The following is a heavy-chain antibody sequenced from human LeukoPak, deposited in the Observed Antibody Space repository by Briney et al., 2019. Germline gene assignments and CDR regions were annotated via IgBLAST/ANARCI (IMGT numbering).Heavy chain of an antibody. CDR1: GFTFSSYW. Sequence: GRSLRLSCAASGFTFSSYWMNWVRQAPGKGLEWVANIKQDGSEKYYVDSVKGRFTISRDNAKNSLFLQMNSLRAEDTAVYYCARLVSGVRGTYYFDYWGQGTLVTVSS. J-gene: IGHJ4*02. V-gene: IGHV3-7*01. CDR2: IKQDGSEK. CDR3: ARLVSGVRGTYYFDY. D-gene: IGHD3-10*01.